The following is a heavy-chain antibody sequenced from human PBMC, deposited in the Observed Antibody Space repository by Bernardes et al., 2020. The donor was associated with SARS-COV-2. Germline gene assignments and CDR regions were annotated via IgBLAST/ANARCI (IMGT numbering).Heavy chain of an antibody. Sequence: GSLSLSCAASGFTFSSYAMHWVRQAPGKGLEWVAVISYDGSNKYYADSVKGRFTISRDNSKNTLYLQMNSLRAEDTAVYYCARGPVHDSSGYYEYYYYGMDVWGQGTTVTVSS. CDR3: ARGPVHDSSGYYEYYYYGMDV. CDR2: ISYDGSNK. D-gene: IGHD3-22*01. V-gene: IGHV3-30-3*01. J-gene: IGHJ6*02. CDR1: GFTFSSYA.